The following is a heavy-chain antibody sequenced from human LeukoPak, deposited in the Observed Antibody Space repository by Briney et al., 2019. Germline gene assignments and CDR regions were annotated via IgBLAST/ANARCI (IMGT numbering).Heavy chain of an antibody. CDR1: GFTFSNLA. J-gene: IGHJ4*02. D-gene: IGHD6-6*01. V-gene: IGHV3-23*01. CDR2: ISGSGGTT. CDR3: AKDPYRSSSGLGDC. Sequence: GGSLRLSCAASGFTFSNLAMSWVRQAPGRGLEWVSSISGSGGTTYYADSMKGRFTISRDNSKNMMYLQMNSLRAEDTAVYYCAKDPYRSSSGLGDCRGQGTLVTVSS.